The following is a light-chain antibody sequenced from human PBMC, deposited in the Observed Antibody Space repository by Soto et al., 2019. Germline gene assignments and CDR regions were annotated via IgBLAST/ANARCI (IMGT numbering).Light chain of an antibody. CDR2: GAS. J-gene: IGKJ1*01. V-gene: IGKV1-8*01. CDR3: QHYNSYPPT. CDR1: QDISSY. Sequence: AIRMTQSPSSFFASTGDRCSITCRASQDISSYLAWYQQKPGRAPRLLISGASTLQSAVPSRFSGSGSGTDFTLTITSLQSEDFAIYYCQHYNSYPPTFGQGTKVDI.